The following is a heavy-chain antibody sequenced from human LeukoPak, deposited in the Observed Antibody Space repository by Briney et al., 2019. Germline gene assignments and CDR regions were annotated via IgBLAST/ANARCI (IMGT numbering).Heavy chain of an antibody. CDR1: GFTFDEYA. D-gene: IGHD7-27*01. V-gene: IGHV3-9*01. Sequence: GGSLRLSCAASGFTFDEYAMLWVRQAPGKGLEWVSGISWNSGSIDYADSVKGRFTISRDNAKSSLYLQMNSLRAEDTAVYYCGRGHWGLDYWGQGALVTVSS. CDR3: GRGHWGLDY. CDR2: ISWNSGSI. J-gene: IGHJ4*02.